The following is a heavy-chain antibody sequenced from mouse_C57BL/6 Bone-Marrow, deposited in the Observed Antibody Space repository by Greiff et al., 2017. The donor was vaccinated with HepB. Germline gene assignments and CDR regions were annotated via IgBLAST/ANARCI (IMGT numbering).Heavy chain of an antibody. CDR3: ARLAWLLRGFAY. D-gene: IGHD2-3*01. CDR1: GYTFTSYG. Sequence: VQLVESGAELARPGASVKLSCKASGYTFTSYGISWVKQRTGQGLEWIGEIYPRSGNTYYNEKFKGKATLTADKSSSTAYMELRSLTSEDSAVYFCARLAWLLRGFAYWGQGTLVTVSA. V-gene: IGHV1-81*01. CDR2: IYPRSGNT. J-gene: IGHJ3*01.